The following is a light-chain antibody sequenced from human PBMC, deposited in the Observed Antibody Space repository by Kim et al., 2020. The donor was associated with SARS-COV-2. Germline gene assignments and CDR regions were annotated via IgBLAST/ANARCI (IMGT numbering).Light chain of an antibody. J-gene: IGKJ4*01. CDR2: AAS. V-gene: IGKV1-9*01. Sequence: SSLSASVGDLVTFTYRASQGMSSSFAWYQQKPGKAPKLLIYAASTLQSGVPSRFSGSGSGTEFTLTISDLQPEDFATYYCQHVTSFGGGTKVDIK. CDR3: QHVTS. CDR1: QGMSSS.